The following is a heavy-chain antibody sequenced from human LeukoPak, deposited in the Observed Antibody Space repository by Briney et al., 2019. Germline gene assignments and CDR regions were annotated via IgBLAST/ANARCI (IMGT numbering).Heavy chain of an antibody. Sequence: GGSLRLSCAASGFTFSSYAMSWVRQAPGKGLEWVSAISGSGGSTYYADSVKGRFTISRDNSKNTLYLQMNSLRAEDTAVYYCAKGGGYSSGWYYYFDYWGQGTLVTVSS. CDR2: ISGSGGST. V-gene: IGHV3-23*01. J-gene: IGHJ4*02. CDR1: GFTFSSYA. D-gene: IGHD6-19*01. CDR3: AKGGGYSSGWYYYFDY.